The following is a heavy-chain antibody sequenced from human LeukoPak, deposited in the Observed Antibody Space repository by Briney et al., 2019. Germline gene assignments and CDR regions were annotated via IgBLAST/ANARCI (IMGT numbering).Heavy chain of an antibody. CDR3: AREYCSGGSCYPWSY. D-gene: IGHD2-15*01. J-gene: IGHJ4*02. CDR2: INAGTAYT. Sequence: ASVKVSCTASGYTFTNYAMHWVRQAPGQRLEWMGWINAGTAYTKYSQKFQGRVTFTRDTSASTAYMELSSLRSEDTAVYYCAREYCSGGSCYPWSYWGQGTLVTVSS. CDR1: GYTFTNYA. V-gene: IGHV1-3*01.